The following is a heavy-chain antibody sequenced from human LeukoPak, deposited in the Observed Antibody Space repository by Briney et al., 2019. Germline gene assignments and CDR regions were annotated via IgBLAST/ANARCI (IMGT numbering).Heavy chain of an antibody. CDR2: IYSDGST. CDR3: ARDRRYYYGSGSPNWFDP. Sequence: HPGGSLRLSCAASGFTVSTNYMSWFRQAPGKGLEWVSIIYSDGSTYYADSGKGRFTISRDNTKSTLYLQMNSLRSEDTAVYYCARDRRYYYGSGSPNWFDPWGQGTLVTVSS. D-gene: IGHD3-10*01. J-gene: IGHJ5*02. CDR1: GFTVSTNY. V-gene: IGHV3-53*05.